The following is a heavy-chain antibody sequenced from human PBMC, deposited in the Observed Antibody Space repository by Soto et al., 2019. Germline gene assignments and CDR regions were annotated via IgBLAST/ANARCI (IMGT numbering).Heavy chain of an antibody. V-gene: IGHV3-15*05. CDR2: IKSKVHGETT. D-gene: IGHD1-26*01. Sequence: EVQLVESGGGLVKPGGSLRLSCAASGFDFSNGWMSWVRQAPGKGLEWVGRIKSKVHGETTDYAAHVKGRFTISRDDSRNTLYLQMHSLQTEDTAVYYCSTDEWEWGQGTLVNVSS. J-gene: IGHJ4*02. CDR3: STDEWE. CDR1: GFDFSNGW.